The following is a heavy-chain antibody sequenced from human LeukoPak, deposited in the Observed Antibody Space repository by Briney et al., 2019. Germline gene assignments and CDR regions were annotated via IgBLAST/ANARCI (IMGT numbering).Heavy chain of an antibody. CDR2: IYSGGSI. CDR3: AREGFEHLGAFQH. D-gene: IGHD3-16*01. V-gene: IGHV3-53*01. J-gene: IGHJ1*01. Sequence: GGSLRLSCAASGFTVSSNYMSWVRQAPGKGLEWVSVIYSGGSIYYADSVKGRFTISRDNSKNTLYLQMNSLRAEDTAVYYCAREGFEHLGAFQHWGQGTLVTVSS. CDR1: GFTVSSNY.